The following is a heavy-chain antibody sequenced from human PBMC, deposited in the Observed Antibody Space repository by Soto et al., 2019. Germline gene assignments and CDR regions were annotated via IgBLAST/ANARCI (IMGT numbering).Heavy chain of an antibody. Sequence: QLQLQESGSGLVKPSQTLSLTCAVSGGSISSGGYSWRWIRQPPGKGLEWGGYIYHSGSTYYNPSLKSRGTISVDRSKNQFSLKLSSVTAAETDVYYCAAGGGPPRYYWGQGTLVTVSS. D-gene: IGHD1-26*01. V-gene: IGHV4-30-2*01. CDR2: IYHSGST. J-gene: IGHJ4*02. CDR1: GGSISSGGYS. CDR3: AAGGGPPRYY.